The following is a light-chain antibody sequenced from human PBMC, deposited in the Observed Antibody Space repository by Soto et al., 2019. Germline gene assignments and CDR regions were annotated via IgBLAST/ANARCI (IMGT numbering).Light chain of an antibody. CDR1: QTISSW. CDR3: QQYTSYPLT. V-gene: IGKV1-5*03. Sequence: DMQMTQSPSTLSASVGDRVTITCRASQTISSWLAWYQQKPGRAPKLLIYKASSLETGVPSRLSGSGSGTEFTLTISSLQPEDFASFYCQQYTSYPLTFGGGTKVDI. CDR2: KAS. J-gene: IGKJ4*01.